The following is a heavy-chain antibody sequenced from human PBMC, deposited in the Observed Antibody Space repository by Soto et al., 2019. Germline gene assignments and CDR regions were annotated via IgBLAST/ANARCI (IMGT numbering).Heavy chain of an antibody. CDR2: VRDKANGYTT. CDR3: VRNLASGGTYYIDY. Sequence: EVQLVESGGGLVEPGGSLRLSLAASGFIFSDHFMDWFRKAQGKGREGIGRVRDKANGYTTEYAASVRGRFTVSRDDSKNSLDLQMNSLQIEDTAMYYCVRNLASGGTYYIDYWGQGTLVTVSS. CDR1: GFIFSDHF. J-gene: IGHJ4*02. V-gene: IGHV3-72*01. D-gene: IGHD1-26*01.